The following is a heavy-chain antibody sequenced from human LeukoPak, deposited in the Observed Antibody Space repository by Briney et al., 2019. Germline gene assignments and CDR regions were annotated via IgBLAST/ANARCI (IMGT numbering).Heavy chain of an antibody. CDR1: GGSFRGYY. Sequence: SESLSLTCAVYGGSFRGYYWSRICQPPGKGLECSWYVYYSGSTNYNTSIKSRVYISVDTSKNQFSLELSYVTAADTAVYDCARNPNSHIGVVAESSLGRYDMDVWGQGTTVTVS. J-gene: IGHJ6*01. CDR2: VYYSGST. V-gene: IGHV4-59*01. D-gene: IGHD2-2*01. CDR3: ARNPNSHIGVVAESSLGRYDMDV.